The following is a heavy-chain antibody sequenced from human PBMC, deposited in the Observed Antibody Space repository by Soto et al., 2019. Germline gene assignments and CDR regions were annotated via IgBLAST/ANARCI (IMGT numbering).Heavy chain of an antibody. CDR1: GFTFSSYW. J-gene: IGHJ4*02. CDR3: TRDSGGRGGY. Sequence: LRLSCAASGFTFSSYWMHWVRQVPGKGLVWVSRINTDGSITSHADSVKGRFTISRDNAKNTLYLQMNSLRADDTAVYYCTRDSGGRGGYWGQGALVTVSS. D-gene: IGHD2-15*01. V-gene: IGHV3-74*01. CDR2: INTDGSIT.